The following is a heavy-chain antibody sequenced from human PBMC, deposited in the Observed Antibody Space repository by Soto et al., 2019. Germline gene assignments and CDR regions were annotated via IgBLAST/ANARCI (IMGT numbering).Heavy chain of an antibody. CDR2: IHAGNGNT. CDR1: GYTFTTYS. J-gene: IGHJ6*02. CDR3: ARAACSSTSCYNYYAYGMDV. Sequence: ASVKVSCKVSGYTFTTYSMHWVRQAPGQRLEWMGWIHAGNGNTEHSQKFQGRVTITRDTSASTAYLELGSLRSEDTAVYYCARAACSSTSCYNYYAYGMDVWGQGTAVTVSS. D-gene: IGHD2-2*01. V-gene: IGHV1-3*01.